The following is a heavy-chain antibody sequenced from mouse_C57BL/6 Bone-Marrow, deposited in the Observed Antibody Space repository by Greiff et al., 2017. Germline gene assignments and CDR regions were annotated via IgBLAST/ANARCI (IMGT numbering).Heavy chain of an antibody. J-gene: IGHJ4*01. CDR1: GFTFTDYY. D-gene: IGHD1-2*01. Sequence: EVMLVESGGGLVQPGGSLSLSCAASGFTFTDYYMSWVRQPPGKALEWLGFIRNKANGYTTEYSATVKGRFTISRDNSQSILYLQMNALRADDSATYDCARDHYPLQVGYSMDYWGQGTSVTVSS. V-gene: IGHV7-3*01. CDR2: IRNKANGYTT. CDR3: ARDHYPLQVGYSMDY.